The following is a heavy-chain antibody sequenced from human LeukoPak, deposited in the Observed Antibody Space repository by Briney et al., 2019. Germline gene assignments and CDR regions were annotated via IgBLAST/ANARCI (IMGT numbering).Heavy chain of an antibody. Sequence: GGSLRLSCSASGFTFSTYYMNWVRQAPGKGLEWVANINQDGSVRFHVDSVKGRFTISRDNAKNSLFLQMNSLRAEDTAVYYCARDRDYVWENCHFDAFDIWGQGTMVTVSS. J-gene: IGHJ3*02. CDR1: GFTFSTYY. CDR2: INQDGSVR. CDR3: ARDRDYVWENCHFDAFDI. V-gene: IGHV3-7*01. D-gene: IGHD3-16*01.